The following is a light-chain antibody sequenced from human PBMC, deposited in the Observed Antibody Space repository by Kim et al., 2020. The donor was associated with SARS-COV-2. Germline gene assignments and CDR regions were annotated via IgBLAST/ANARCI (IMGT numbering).Light chain of an antibody. J-gene: IGLJ1*01. CDR3: SSYRSGSTYV. CDR1: SGDVGSYNR. Sequence: QSFTISCSGTSGDVGSYNRVPWYQQPPGTAPKLMIYEVSNRPSGVPDRFSGSKSGNTASLTISGLQAEDEADYYCSSYRSGSTYVFGTGTKVTVL. CDR2: EVS. V-gene: IGLV2-18*02.